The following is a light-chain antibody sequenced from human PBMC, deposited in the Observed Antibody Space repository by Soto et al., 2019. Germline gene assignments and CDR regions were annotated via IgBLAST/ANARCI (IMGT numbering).Light chain of an antibody. CDR1: QSVSSN. J-gene: IGKJ2*01. CDR2: GAS. CDR3: LQYNNWPHT. V-gene: IGKV3-15*01. Sequence: EIVMTQSPATLSVSPGERATLSCRASQSVSSNLAWYQQKPGQAPRLLIYGASTRATGIPARFSGSGSGTEFTLNISSLQSEDFAVYYCLQYNNWPHTFGQGTKLEIK.